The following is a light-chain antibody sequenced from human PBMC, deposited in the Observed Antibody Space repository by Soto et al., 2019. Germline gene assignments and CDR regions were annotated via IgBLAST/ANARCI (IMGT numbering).Light chain of an antibody. CDR1: QSISSW. Sequence: IQMTHSPSTLSASLGDIVTMTFRASQSISSWLAWYQQKPGKAPKLLIYKASSLESGVPSRFSGSGSGTEFTLTISSLQPDDFATYYCQQYDSYSPRTFGQGTKVDIK. CDR3: QQYDSYSPRT. V-gene: IGKV1-5*03. J-gene: IGKJ1*01. CDR2: KAS.